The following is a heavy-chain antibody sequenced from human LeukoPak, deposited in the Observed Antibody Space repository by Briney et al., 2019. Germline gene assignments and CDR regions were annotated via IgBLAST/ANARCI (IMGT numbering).Heavy chain of an antibody. D-gene: IGHD4-17*01. V-gene: IGHV3-48*03. CDR1: GFTFSSYE. J-gene: IGHJ4*02. Sequence: GGSLRLSCAASGFTFSSYEMNWVRQAPGKGLEWASYVSSSGSTIYYADSVKGRFTISRDNAKNSLYLQMNSLRAEDTAVYYCARDRLHYGEYEKTFDYWGQGTLVSVSS. CDR2: VSSSGSTI. CDR3: ARDRLHYGEYEKTFDY.